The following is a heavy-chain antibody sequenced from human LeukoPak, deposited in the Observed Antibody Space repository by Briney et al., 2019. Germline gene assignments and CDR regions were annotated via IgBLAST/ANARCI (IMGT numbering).Heavy chain of an antibody. J-gene: IGHJ4*02. CDR1: GGSFSGYY. CDR2: INHSGST. V-gene: IGHV4-34*01. Sequence: PSETLSLTCAVYGGSFSGYYWSWIRQPPGKGLEWIGEINHSGSTNYNPSLKSRVTISVDTSKNQFSLKLSSVTAADTAVYYCARALGGGYNYWGYWGQGTLVTVSS. CDR3: ARALGGGYNYWGY. D-gene: IGHD5-24*01.